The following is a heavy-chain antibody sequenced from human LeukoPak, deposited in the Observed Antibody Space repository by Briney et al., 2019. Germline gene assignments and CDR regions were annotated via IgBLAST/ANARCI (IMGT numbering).Heavy chain of an antibody. V-gene: IGHV1-8*01. Sequence: ASMKLSCKAYGCTFTSDTFNWVWPPPRQGFGRVGWRSPNISNTGYYQPFQVRVSMTWVPSINTAYLELPSLDSVATAVYCLAGCITAGFDYLGQGTLVTVSS. J-gene: IGHJ4*02. CDR2: RSPNISNT. D-gene: IGHD5-18*01. CDR3: AGCITAGFDY. CDR1: GCTFTSDT.